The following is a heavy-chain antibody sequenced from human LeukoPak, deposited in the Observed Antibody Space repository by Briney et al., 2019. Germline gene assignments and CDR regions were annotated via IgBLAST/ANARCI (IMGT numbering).Heavy chain of an antibody. CDR2: IYYSGST. J-gene: IGHJ4*02. Sequence: SETLSLTCTVSGGSISSSSYYWGWIRQPPGKGLEWIGSIYYSGSTYYNPSLKSRVTISVDTSKNQFSLKLSSVTAADTAVYYCAREYSSSSEYYWGQGTLVTVSS. V-gene: IGHV4-39*07. CDR1: GGSISSSSYY. CDR3: AREYSSSSEYY. D-gene: IGHD6-6*01.